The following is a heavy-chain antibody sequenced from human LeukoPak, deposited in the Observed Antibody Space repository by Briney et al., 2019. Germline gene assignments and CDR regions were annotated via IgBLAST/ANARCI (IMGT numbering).Heavy chain of an antibody. J-gene: IGHJ4*02. V-gene: IGHV4-59*01. CDR3: ARGNAN. CDR2: ISYSGSP. CDR1: GGSINSYY. Sequence: SETLSLTCTVSGGSINSYYWSWIRHPPGKGLEWFGYISYSGSPNYHPSLKSRVSISVDKSKNQFFLKLNSVTAADPAWYYCARGNANWGQGTLVTVS.